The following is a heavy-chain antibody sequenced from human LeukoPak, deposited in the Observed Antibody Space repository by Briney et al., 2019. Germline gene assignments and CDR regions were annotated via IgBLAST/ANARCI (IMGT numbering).Heavy chain of an antibody. J-gene: IGHJ3*02. D-gene: IGHD1-26*01. V-gene: IGHV4-34*01. CDR1: GGSFSGYY. CDR2: INRSGST. Sequence: SETLSLTCAVYGGSFSGYYWNWIRQLPGKGLEWIGEINRSGSTNYNPSLKSRVTISVDTSRNQFSLKLNSVTAADTAVYYCARDPSIVGALAFDIWGQGTMVTVSS. CDR3: ARDPSIVGALAFDI.